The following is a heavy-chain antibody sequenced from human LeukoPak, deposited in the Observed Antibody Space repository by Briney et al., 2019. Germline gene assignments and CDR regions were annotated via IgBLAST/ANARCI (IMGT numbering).Heavy chain of an antibody. V-gene: IGHV3-30*04. CDR2: ISYDGSDK. D-gene: IGHD2-8*01. CDR3: AREVVAVLPDASTNDY. J-gene: IGHJ4*02. Sequence: PGKSLRLSCAASGFTSSSYAMHWVRQAPGKGLEWAALISYDGSDKYYADTVEGRFTISRDNSKSTVHLQMNSLRTEDTAVYFCAREVVAVLPDASTNDYWGQGALVFVSS. CDR1: GFTSSSYA.